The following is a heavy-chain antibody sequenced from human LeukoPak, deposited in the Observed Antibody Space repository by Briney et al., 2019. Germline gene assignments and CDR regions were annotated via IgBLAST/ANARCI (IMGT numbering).Heavy chain of an antibody. J-gene: IGHJ3*02. CDR3: AKDRIAILTGYDAFDI. D-gene: IGHD3-9*01. CDR1: GFTFDDYA. V-gene: IGHV3-9*01. CDR2: ISWNSGSI. Sequence: GGSLRLSCAASGFTFDDYAMHWVRQAPGKGLEWVSGISWNSGSIGYADSVKGRFTISRDNAKNSLYLQMNSLRAEDTALYYCAKDRIAILTGYDAFDIWGQGTMVTVSS.